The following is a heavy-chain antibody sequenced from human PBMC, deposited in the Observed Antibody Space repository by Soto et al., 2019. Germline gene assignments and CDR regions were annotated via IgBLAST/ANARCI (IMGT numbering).Heavy chain of an antibody. CDR2: ISGYNGDT. V-gene: IGHV1-18*01. CDR1: GYTFSRYG. D-gene: IGHD2-8*01. Sequence: ASVKVSCKASGYTFSRYGISWVRQAPGQGLEWMGWISGYNGDTKYAQKVQGRVTMTIDTSTYTAYMELRSLTSDDTAIYYCAKNGQPPYYYYGMDVWGQGTTVTVYS. J-gene: IGHJ6*02. CDR3: AKNGQPPYYYYGMDV.